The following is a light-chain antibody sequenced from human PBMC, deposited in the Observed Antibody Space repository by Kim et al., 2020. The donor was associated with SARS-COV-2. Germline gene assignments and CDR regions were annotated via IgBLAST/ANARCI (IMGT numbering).Light chain of an antibody. CDR1: RSNIESNT. CDR2: LDD. J-gene: IGLJ2*01. V-gene: IGLV1-44*01. Sequence: QSVLTQPPSASGAPGQRVTISCSGSRSNIESNTVNWYQHLPDTAPKLLIYLDDRRPSGVPDRFSASKSGTSASLAISGLRSEDEATYYCSTWDNNLTGQVFGGGTQLTVL. CDR3: STWDNNLTGQV.